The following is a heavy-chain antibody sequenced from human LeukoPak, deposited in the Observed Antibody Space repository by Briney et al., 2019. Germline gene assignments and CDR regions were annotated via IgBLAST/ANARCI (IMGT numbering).Heavy chain of an antibody. V-gene: IGHV4-30-2*01. J-gene: IGHJ6*02. D-gene: IGHD2-2*01. CDR1: GGSISSGGYS. CDR3: ARERVVVPAASGDYYYGMDV. CDR2: IYHSGST. Sequence: SETLSLTCAVSGGSISSGGYSWSWIRQPPGKGLEWIGYIYHSGSTYYNPSLKSRVTISVDRSKNQFSLKLSSVTAADTAVYYCARERVVVPAASGDYYYGMDVWGQGTTVTVSS.